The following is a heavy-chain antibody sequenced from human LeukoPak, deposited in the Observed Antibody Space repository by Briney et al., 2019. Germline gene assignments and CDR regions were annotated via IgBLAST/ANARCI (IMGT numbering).Heavy chain of an antibody. V-gene: IGHV3-7*01. Sequence: GGSLRLSCAASGFTFSSYWMTWVRQAPGKGLEWVANIKEDGGEGYYVDSVKGRFTISRDNAKNSLYLQMNSLRAEDTAVYYCARDSSAADFDYWGQGTLVTVSS. J-gene: IGHJ4*02. D-gene: IGHD6-13*01. CDR2: IKEDGGEG. CDR3: ARDSSAADFDY. CDR1: GFTFSSYW.